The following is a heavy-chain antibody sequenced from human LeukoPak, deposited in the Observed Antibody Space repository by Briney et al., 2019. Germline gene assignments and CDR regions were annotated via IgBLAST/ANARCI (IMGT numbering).Heavy chain of an antibody. CDR2: INHSGST. J-gene: IGHJ4*02. D-gene: IGHD5-18*01. V-gene: IGHV4-34*01. CDR3: ARGGEDTAMSLDY. Sequence: SETLSLTCAVYGGSFSGYYWSWIRQPPGKGLEWIGEINHSGSTNYNSSLKSRVTISVDTSKNQFSLKLSSVTAADTAVYYCARGGEDTAMSLDYWGQGTLVTVSS. CDR1: GGSFSGYY.